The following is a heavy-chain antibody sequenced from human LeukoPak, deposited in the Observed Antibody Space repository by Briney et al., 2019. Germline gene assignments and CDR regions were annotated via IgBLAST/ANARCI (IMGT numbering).Heavy chain of an antibody. V-gene: IGHV1-2*02. D-gene: IGHD2-21*01. CDR2: INPNTGDT. CDR3: AVAPGDY. J-gene: IGHJ4*02. CDR1: GYTFTGYY. Sequence: ASVKVSCKASGYTFTGYYMHWVRQAPGQGLERMGWINPNTGDTNYAQKFQGRVTMTRDTSITTVYMEISRLTSDDTALFYCAVAPGDYWGQGTLVTVSS.